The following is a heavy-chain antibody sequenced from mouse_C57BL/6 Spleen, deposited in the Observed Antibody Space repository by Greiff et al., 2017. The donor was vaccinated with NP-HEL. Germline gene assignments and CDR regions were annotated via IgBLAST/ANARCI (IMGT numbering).Heavy chain of an antibody. CDR3: ARSKTGLFDS. CDR2: IYPSDSET. V-gene: IGHV1-61*01. J-gene: IGHJ2*01. D-gene: IGHD4-1*01. CDR1: GYSFTSYW. Sequence: QVQLQQPGAELVRPGSSVKLSCKASGYSFTSYWMDWVKQRPGQGLEWIGNIYPSDSETHYNQKFKDKATLTVDKSSSTAYMQLSSLTSEDSAVYYCARSKTGLFDSGAKAPLSQSPQ.